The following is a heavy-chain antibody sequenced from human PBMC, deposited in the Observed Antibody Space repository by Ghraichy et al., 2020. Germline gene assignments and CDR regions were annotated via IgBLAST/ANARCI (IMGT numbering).Heavy chain of an antibody. Sequence: SRIHNDGSSTNYADSVKGRVTVSRDNAKNPLYLQMNSQRAEDTAVYFCARERPGYCSTSICSDYFDYWGQ. CDR3: ARERPGYCSTSICSDYFDY. CDR2: IHNDGSST. D-gene: IGHD3-3*02. J-gene: IGHJ4*02. V-gene: IGHV3-74*01.